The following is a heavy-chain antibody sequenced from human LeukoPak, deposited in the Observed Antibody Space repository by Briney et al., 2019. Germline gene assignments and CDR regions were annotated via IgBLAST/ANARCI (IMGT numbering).Heavy chain of an antibody. CDR2: INYTGRT. CDR1: GGSFTEYH. D-gene: IGHD5/OR15-5a*01. Sequence: SETLSLTCAVDGGSFTEYHWSWIRQPPGKSLEWIGEINYTGRTHYNPSLTSRVTISIDMSERQFSLRLTSVTAADTAVYYCTRERRVEVSARQTVAFDMWAQGTMVIVSS. CDR3: TRERRVEVSARQTVAFDM. V-gene: IGHV4-34*01. J-gene: IGHJ3*02.